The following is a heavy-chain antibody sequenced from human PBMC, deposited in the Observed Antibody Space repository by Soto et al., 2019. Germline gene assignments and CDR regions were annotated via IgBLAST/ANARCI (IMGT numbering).Heavy chain of an antibody. D-gene: IGHD2-21*02. CDR3: ARSKATDTLNYQYLDMDV. J-gene: IGHJ6*01. Sequence: GGSLRLSCAACEFTFSAYCIHWVRQAPCKGLEWVAIIWYNGNNKYYADSVKGRFTISRDNSKNTLYLQMNSLRAEETALYSCARSKATDTLNYQYLDMDVWGQGTTVAVCS. V-gene: IGHV3-33*01. CDR1: EFTFSAYC. CDR2: IWYNGNNK.